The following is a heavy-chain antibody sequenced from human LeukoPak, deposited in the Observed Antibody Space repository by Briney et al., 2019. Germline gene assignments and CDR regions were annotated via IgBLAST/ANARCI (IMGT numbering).Heavy chain of an antibody. Sequence: GGSLRLSCAASGFTFSSYGMHWVRQAPGKGLEWVAVISYDGSNKYYADSVKGRFTISRDNSKNTLYLQMNSLRAEDTAVYYCAKEFGDTMIAGDAFDIWGQGTMVTVSS. CDR2: ISYDGSNK. CDR3: AKEFGDTMIAGDAFDI. J-gene: IGHJ3*02. V-gene: IGHV3-30*18. D-gene: IGHD3-22*01. CDR1: GFTFSSYG.